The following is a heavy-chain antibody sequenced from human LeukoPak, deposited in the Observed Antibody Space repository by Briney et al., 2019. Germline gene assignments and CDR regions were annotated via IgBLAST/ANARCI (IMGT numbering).Heavy chain of an antibody. D-gene: IGHD5-24*01. CDR3: ARAGFTQPHWPRLQAHYGMDV. CDR2: INPSGGST. V-gene: IGHV1-46*01. J-gene: IGHJ6*02. CDR1: GYTFTSYY. Sequence: ASVKVSCKASGYTFTSYYMHWVRQAPGQGLEWMGIINPSGGSTSYAQKFQGRATMTRDTSTSTVYMELSSLRSEDTAVYYCARAGFTQPHWPRLQAHYGMDVWGQGTTVTVSS.